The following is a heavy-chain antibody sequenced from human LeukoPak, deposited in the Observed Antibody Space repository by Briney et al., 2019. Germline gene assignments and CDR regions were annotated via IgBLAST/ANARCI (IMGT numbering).Heavy chain of an antibody. V-gene: IGHV4-59*08. CDR1: GGSISSYY. CDR2: IYYSGST. Sequence: SETLSLTCTVSGGSISSYYWSWIRQPPRKGLEWIGYIYYSGSTNYNASLKSRVTISVDTSKNQFSLRLSSVTAADTAVYYCARRSSSSWYDEYFDYWGQGILVTVSS. CDR3: ARRSSSSWYDEYFDY. J-gene: IGHJ4*02. D-gene: IGHD6-13*01.